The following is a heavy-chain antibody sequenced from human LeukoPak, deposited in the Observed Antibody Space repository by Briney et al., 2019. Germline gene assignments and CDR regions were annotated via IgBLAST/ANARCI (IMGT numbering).Heavy chain of an antibody. CDR3: AKAVPGKEDLEH. CDR2: ISHDGRTK. Sequence: GGSLRLSCAASVFTFSRSAMHWVRQAPGRGLEWAAVISHDGRTKFYADSVRGRFTVSRDNSKNTLFLEVNTPRGDETARELRAKAVPGKEDLEHWGQGALVTVSS. V-gene: IGHV3-30*04. D-gene: IGHD6-19*01. J-gene: IGHJ4*02. CDR1: VFTFSRSA.